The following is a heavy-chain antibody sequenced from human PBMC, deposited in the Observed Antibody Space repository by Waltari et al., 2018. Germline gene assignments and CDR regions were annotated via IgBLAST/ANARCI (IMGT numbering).Heavy chain of an antibody. D-gene: IGHD1-20*01. CDR2: IRSKAYGGTT. Sequence: EVQLVESGGGLVQPGRSLRLSCTASGFTFGDYAMSWFRQAPGKGLEWVGFIRSKAYGGTTEYAASVKGRFTISRDDSKSIAYLQMNSLKTEDTAVYYCTTNNWNGGHYFDYWGQGTLVTVSS. J-gene: IGHJ4*02. CDR3: TTNNWNGGHYFDY. CDR1: GFTFGDYA. V-gene: IGHV3-49*03.